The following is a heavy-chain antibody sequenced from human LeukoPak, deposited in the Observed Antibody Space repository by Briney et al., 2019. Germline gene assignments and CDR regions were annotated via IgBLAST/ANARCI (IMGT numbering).Heavy chain of an antibody. J-gene: IGHJ4*02. CDR3: ARPAGGLWAPFDY. Sequence: SETLSLTCTVSGGSISSSTYSWGWIRQPPGKGLEWIGSIYYSGSTYYNPSLKSRVTISVDTSKNQFSLKLSSVTAADTAVYYCARPAGGLWAPFDYWGQGTLVTVSS. V-gene: IGHV4-39*01. CDR2: IYYSGST. D-gene: IGHD3-16*01. CDR1: GGSISSSTYS.